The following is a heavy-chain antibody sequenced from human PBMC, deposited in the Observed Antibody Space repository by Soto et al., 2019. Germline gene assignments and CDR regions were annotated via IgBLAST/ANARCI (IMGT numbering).Heavy chain of an antibody. CDR3: TTSAYGDYYYYYYGMDV. D-gene: IGHD4-17*01. V-gene: IGHV3-15*07. CDR2: IKSKTDGGTT. Sequence: GGSLRLSCAASGFTFSNAWMNWVRQAPGKGLEWVGRIKSKTDGGTTDYAAPVKGRFTISRDDSKNTLYLQMNSLKTEDTAVYYCTTSAYGDYYYYYYGMDVWGQGTTVTVSS. CDR1: GFTFSNAW. J-gene: IGHJ6*02.